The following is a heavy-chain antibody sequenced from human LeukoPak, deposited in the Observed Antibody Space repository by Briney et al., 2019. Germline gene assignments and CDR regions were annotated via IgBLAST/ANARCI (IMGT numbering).Heavy chain of an antibody. V-gene: IGHV4-34*01. J-gene: IGHJ4*02. Sequence: PSETLSLTCAVYGGSFSGYYWSWIRQPPGKGLECIGEINHSGSTNYNPSLKSRVTISVDTSKNQFSLKLSSVTAADTAVYYCASRRPARRVIRFDYWGQGTLVTVSS. CDR2: INHSGST. D-gene: IGHD6-6*01. CDR1: GGSFSGYY. CDR3: ASRRPARRVIRFDY.